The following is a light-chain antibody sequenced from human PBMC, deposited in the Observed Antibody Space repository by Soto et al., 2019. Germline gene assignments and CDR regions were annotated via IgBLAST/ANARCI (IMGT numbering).Light chain of an antibody. V-gene: IGKV1-33*01. Sequence: DIQMTQSPSSLSASVGDRVTITCQASQDISNYLNWYQQKPGKAPKLLIYDASNLETGVPSRFSGSGSGTDFTFTISSLQPEDIATYYCQQYDKVLVTFGPGTKVDIK. J-gene: IGKJ3*01. CDR3: QQYDKVLVT. CDR2: DAS. CDR1: QDISNY.